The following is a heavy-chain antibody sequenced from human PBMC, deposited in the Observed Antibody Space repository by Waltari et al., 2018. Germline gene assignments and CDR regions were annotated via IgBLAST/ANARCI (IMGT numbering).Heavy chain of an antibody. Sequence: QVQLVQSGAEVKKPGSSVKVSCKASGGTFSSYAISWVRQAPGQGLEWMGGIIPLFGTANYAQKFQGRVTITTDESTSTAYMELSSLRSEDTAVYYCASSNWDVEMATGGDYWGQGTLVTVSS. D-gene: IGHD5-12*01. CDR3: ASSNWDVEMATGGDY. J-gene: IGHJ4*02. V-gene: IGHV1-69*05. CDR2: IIPLFGTA. CDR1: GGTFSSYA.